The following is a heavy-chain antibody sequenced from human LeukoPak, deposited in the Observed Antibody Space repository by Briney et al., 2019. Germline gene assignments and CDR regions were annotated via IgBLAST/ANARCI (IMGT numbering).Heavy chain of an antibody. V-gene: IGHV3-11*01. Sequence: GGSLRLSCAASGFTFSDYYMSWIRQAPGKGLEWVSYISSSGSTIYYADSVKGRFTISRDNAKNSLYLQMNSLRAEDTAVYYCAKVQRYYSGARCLVWGQGTLVSVSS. CDR1: GFTFSDYY. D-gene: IGHD2-15*01. CDR2: ISSSGSTI. J-gene: IGHJ4*02. CDR3: AKVQRYYSGARCLV.